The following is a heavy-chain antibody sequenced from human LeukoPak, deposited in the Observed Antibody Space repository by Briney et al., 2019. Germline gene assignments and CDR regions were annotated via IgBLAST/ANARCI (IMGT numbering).Heavy chain of an antibody. CDR3: AKDQCTRASCDGYPGH. Sequence: GGSLRLSCAASGFTFSSYGMHWVRQAPGKGLEWVAFIHFDGSPKYSGDSVKGRFTVSRDNSKNTLYLQMNSLRPEDTAVYYCAKDQCTRASCDGYPGHWGQGPLVPVSS. V-gene: IGHV3-30*02. CDR2: IHFDGSPK. D-gene: IGHD2-2*03. CDR1: GFTFSSYG. J-gene: IGHJ4*02.